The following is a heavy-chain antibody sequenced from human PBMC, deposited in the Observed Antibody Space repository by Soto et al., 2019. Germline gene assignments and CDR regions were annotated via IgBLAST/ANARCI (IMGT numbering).Heavy chain of an antibody. V-gene: IGHV4-30-4*01. CDR3: ARGVAEASFGVVPDAFDY. D-gene: IGHD2-2*01. CDR2: IYYSGGT. J-gene: IGHJ4*02. CDR1: GGSISSGDYY. Sequence: QVQLQESGPGLVKPSQTLSLTCTVSGGSISSGDYYWSWIRQPPGKGLEWIGYIYYSGGTSYKPSLKSRVTISLDTSKNQFSLKLSSVTAADTAVYYCARGVAEASFGVVPDAFDYWGQGTLVTVSS.